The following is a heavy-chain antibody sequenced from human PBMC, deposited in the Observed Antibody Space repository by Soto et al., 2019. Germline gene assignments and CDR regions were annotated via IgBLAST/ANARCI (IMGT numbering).Heavy chain of an antibody. D-gene: IGHD6-19*01. CDR2: IIPIFGTA. Sequence: GASVKVSCKASGGTFSSYAISWVRQAPGQGLEWMGGIIPIFGTANYAQKFQGRVTITADESTSTAYMELSSLRSEDTAVYYCARDLRYSSGSGGYWGQGTLVTVSS. CDR3: ARDLRYSSGSGGY. J-gene: IGHJ4*02. V-gene: IGHV1-69*13. CDR1: GGTFSSYA.